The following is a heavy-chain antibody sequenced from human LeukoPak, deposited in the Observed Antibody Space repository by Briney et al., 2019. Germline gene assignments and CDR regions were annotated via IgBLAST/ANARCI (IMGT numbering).Heavy chain of an antibody. CDR1: GGPVSSGSYY. V-gene: IGHV4-61*01. J-gene: IGHJ3*02. D-gene: IGHD4-23*01. CDR3: ARDSRWGHAFDI. CDR2: IYYSGST. Sequence: SESLSLTCTVSGGPVSSGSYYWSWIRQPPGKGLEWIGYIYYSGSTNYNPSLKSRVTISVDTSKNQFSLKLSSVTAADTAVYYCARDSRWGHAFDIWGQGTMVTVSS.